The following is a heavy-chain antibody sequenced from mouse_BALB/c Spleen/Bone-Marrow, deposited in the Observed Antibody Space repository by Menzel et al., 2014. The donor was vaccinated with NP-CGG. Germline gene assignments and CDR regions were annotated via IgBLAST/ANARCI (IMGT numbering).Heavy chain of an antibody. CDR3: ANYYYGSSLFAY. V-gene: IGHV14-3*02. CDR1: GLNIKDTY. CDR2: IDPANGNT. D-gene: IGHD1-1*01. J-gene: IGHJ3*01. Sequence: VQLKDSGAELVKPGASVKLSCTASGLNIKDTYMHWVKQRPEQGLEWIGRIDPANGNTKYDPKFQGKATITADTSSNTAYLQLSSLTSEDTAVYYCANYYYGSSLFAYWGQGTLVTVSA.